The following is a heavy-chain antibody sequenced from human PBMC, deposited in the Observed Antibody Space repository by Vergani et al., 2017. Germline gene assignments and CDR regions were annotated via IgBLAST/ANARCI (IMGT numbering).Heavy chain of an antibody. CDR3: ARLYGRDSSGSKYFDY. V-gene: IGHV5-51*01. Sequence: EVQLVQSGAEVKKPGESLKISCQISGYIFTNYWIGWVRQLPGKGLEWMGIIHPADSDTRYSPSFQGQVTISVDKSISTAYLQRSSLRASDSAMYYCARLYGRDSSGSKYFDYWGQGTLVTVSS. CDR2: IHPADSDT. D-gene: IGHD3-22*01. CDR1: GYIFTNYW. J-gene: IGHJ4*02.